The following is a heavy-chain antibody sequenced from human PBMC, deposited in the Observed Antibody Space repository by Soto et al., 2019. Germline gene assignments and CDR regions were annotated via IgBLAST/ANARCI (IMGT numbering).Heavy chain of an antibody. V-gene: IGHV1-69*13. CDR2: IILPFGTP. CDR1: GGTFSNYA. D-gene: IGHD3-22*01. Sequence: SVKVSCKASGGTFSNYAFSWVRQAPGQGLEWMGGIILPFGTPNYAQKFQGRVTISADESMTTAYMELRGLRSEDTAVYYCVRGPDYEGYFDYWGQGTLVTVSS. J-gene: IGHJ4*02. CDR3: VRGPDYEGYFDY.